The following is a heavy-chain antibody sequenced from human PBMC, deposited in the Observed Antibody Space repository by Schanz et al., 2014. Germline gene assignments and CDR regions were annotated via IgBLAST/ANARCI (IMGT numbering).Heavy chain of an antibody. J-gene: IGHJ6*02. V-gene: IGHV1-69*08. CDR1: GGTFSSSP. CDR3: AKVDRTRYYAMDV. CDR2: IIPILDKT. Sequence: QVQLGQSGAEVKKPGSSVKVSCKASGGTFSSSPLTWVRQAPGQGLEWLGRIIPILDKTNYAQKFQGRVTMTADKSTSTVYMEVSGLRSEDTAVYYCAKVDRTRYYAMDVWGQGTTVTVSS. D-gene: IGHD3-9*01.